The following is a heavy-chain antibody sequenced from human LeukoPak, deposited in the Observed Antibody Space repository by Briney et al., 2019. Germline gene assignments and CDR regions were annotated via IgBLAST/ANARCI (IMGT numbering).Heavy chain of an antibody. Sequence: GRSLRLSCAASGFTFSSYGMHWVRQAPGKGLEWVAVISYDGSNKYYADSVKGRFTISRDNSKNTLYLQMNSLRAEDTAVYYCAKGTGRYGSGRIDYWGQGTLVTVSS. CDR1: GFTFSSYG. V-gene: IGHV3-30*18. D-gene: IGHD3-10*01. CDR3: AKGTGRYGSGRIDY. CDR2: ISYDGSNK. J-gene: IGHJ4*02.